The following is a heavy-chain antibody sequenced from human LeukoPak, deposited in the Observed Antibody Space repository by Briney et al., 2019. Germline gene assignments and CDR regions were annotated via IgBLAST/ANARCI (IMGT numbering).Heavy chain of an antibody. J-gene: IGHJ6*03. CDR3: ASDLSTRDYYYYYMDV. Sequence: SETLSLTCTVSGGSISSSSYYWGWIRQPPGKGLEWIGSIYYSGSTYYNPSLKGRVTISVDTSKNQFSLKLSSVTAADTAVYYCASDLSTRDYYYYYMDVWGKGTTVTVSS. CDR1: GGSISSSSYY. CDR2: IYYSGST. V-gene: IGHV4-39*07.